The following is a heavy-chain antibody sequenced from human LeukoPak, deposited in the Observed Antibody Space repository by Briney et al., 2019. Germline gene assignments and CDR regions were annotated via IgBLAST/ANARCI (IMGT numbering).Heavy chain of an antibody. CDR1: GGSFSGYS. CDR3: ARRRIAAAGTSWYFDL. J-gene: IGHJ2*01. CDR2: INHSVST. Sequence: TETLSLTCAVYGGSFSGYSWSWIRQPPGKGLEWIGEINHSVSTKYNPTLKSRVTISVDTSKNQCSLKLSSVTAADTAVYYCARRRIAAAGTSWYFDLWGRGTLVTVSS. V-gene: IGHV4-34*01. D-gene: IGHD6-13*01.